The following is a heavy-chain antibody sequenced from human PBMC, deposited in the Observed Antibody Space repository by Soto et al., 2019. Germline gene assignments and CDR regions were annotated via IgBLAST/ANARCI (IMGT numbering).Heavy chain of an antibody. CDR3: ARVRLENYHYYGMDV. CDR1: GYTFTSYG. J-gene: IGHJ6*02. CDR2: ISANNGNT. V-gene: IGHV1-18*01. Sequence: ASVKVSCKASGYTFTSYGISWVRQAPGQGLEWMGGISANNGNTNYAQKLQGRVTMTTDESTSTAYMELSSLRSDDTAVYYRARVRLENYHYYGMDVWGQGTTVTVSS.